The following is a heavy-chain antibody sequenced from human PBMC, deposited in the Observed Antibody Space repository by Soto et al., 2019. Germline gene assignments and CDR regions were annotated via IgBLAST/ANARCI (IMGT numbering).Heavy chain of an antibody. CDR2: ISAYNGNT. D-gene: IGHD3-3*01. V-gene: IGHV1-18*01. Sequence: GASVKVSCKASGYTFTSYGISWVRQTPGQGLEWMGWISAYNGNTNYAQKLQGGVTMTTDTSTSAAYMELRSLRSDDTAVYYCARTDGFLEWSRSSGDWGQGTLVTVSS. CDR3: ARTDGFLEWSRSSGD. J-gene: IGHJ4*02. CDR1: GYTFTSYG.